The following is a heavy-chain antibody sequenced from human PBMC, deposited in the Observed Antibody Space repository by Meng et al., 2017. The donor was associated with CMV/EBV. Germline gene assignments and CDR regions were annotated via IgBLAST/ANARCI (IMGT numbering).Heavy chain of an antibody. J-gene: IGHJ6*02. Sequence: SLKISCVASGFTFETSAMHWVRQAPGKGLEWVSGISWNGYSIAYAASVKGRFTISRDDAKNSLYLQMNSLRAEDTALYYCTKDAGYTYGATYYYYGLDVWGQGTTVTVSS. CDR1: GFTFETSA. D-gene: IGHD5-18*01. V-gene: IGHV3-9*01. CDR3: TKDAGYTYGATYYYYGLDV. CDR2: ISWNGYSI.